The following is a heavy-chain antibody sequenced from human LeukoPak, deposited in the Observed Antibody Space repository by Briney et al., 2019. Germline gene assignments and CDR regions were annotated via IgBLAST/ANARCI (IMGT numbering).Heavy chain of an antibody. V-gene: IGHV4-4*02. J-gene: IGHJ6*03. CDR2: IYHSGST. CDR1: GGSISSSNW. D-gene: IGHD1-26*01. Sequence: PSETLSLTCAVSGGSISSSNWWSWVRQPPGKGLEWIGEIYHSGSTNYNPSLKSRVTISVDKSKNQFSLKLSSVTAADTAVYYCARRGRRSGSSQYYYYYYMDVWGKGTTVTVSS. CDR3: ARRGRRSGSSQYYYYYYMDV.